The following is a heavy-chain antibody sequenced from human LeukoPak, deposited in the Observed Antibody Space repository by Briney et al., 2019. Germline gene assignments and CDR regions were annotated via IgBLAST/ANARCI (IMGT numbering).Heavy chain of an antibody. D-gene: IGHD3-9*01. V-gene: IGHV4-39*07. CDR3: VRDSPVRYFDWCIDY. CDR2: IYYSGST. J-gene: IGHJ4*02. CDR1: GGSISSSSYY. Sequence: SETLSLTCTVSGGSISSSSYYWGWIRQPPGKGLEWIGSIYYSGSTYYNPSLKSRVTISVDTSKNQFSLKLNSVTAADTAVYYCVRDSPVRYFDWCIDYWGQGALVTVSS.